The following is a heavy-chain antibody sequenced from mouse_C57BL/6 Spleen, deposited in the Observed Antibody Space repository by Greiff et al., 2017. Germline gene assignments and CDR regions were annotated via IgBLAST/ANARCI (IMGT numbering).Heavy chain of an antibody. Sequence: EVKLMESGGGLVQSGRSLRLSCATSGFTFSDFYMEWVRQAPGKGLEWIAASRKKANDYTTEYSASVKGRFIVSRDTSQSIHYLQMNALRAEDTAIYYCARDGCSSSAMDYWGQGTSVTVSS. CDR2: SRKKANDYTT. D-gene: IGHD1-1*01. CDR1: GFTFSDFY. CDR3: ARDGCSSSAMDY. J-gene: IGHJ4*01. V-gene: IGHV7-1*01.